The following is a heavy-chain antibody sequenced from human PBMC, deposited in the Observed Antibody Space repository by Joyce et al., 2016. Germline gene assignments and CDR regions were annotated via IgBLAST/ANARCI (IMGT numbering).Heavy chain of an antibody. V-gene: IGHV1-3*04. CDR1: GYNFTTYA. J-gene: IGHJ4*02. CDR2: LYTDNGKA. CDR3: ARACLASDY. Sequence: QVQLVQSGAEVKKTGASVKIYCKASGYNFTTYAVHWVRQAPGQSPEWMGWLYTDNGKAKYSQNFQDRVTITRDTFASTTYMDLSSLTYEDTAVYYCARACLASDYWGQGTLVTVSS. D-gene: IGHD3-10*02.